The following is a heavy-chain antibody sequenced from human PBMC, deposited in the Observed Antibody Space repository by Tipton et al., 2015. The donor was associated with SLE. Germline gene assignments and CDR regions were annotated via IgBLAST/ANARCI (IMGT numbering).Heavy chain of an antibody. CDR2: ISTTGGST. Sequence: GSLRLSCAASGFTFSSYAVHWVRQAPGKGLEYVSAISTTGGSTFYANSVKGRFTISRDNSKNTLYLQMNSLRAEDTAVYYCARELSSWPVDYWGQGTLVTVSS. CDR1: GFTFSSYA. V-gene: IGHV3-64*01. J-gene: IGHJ4*02. D-gene: IGHD6-13*01. CDR3: ARELSSWPVDY.